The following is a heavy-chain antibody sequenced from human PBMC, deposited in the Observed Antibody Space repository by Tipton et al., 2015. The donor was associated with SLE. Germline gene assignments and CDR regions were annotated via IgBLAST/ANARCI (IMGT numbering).Heavy chain of an antibody. V-gene: IGHV4-34*01. Sequence: TLSLTCAVNGGSFSGYYWSWIRQPPGKGLEWIGEINDSGSTNYNPSLKSRVTISVDTSKNQFSLRLRSVTAADTAVFYCARVRVGDMDAFDIWGQGTMVTVSS. D-gene: IGHD3-16*01. CDR2: INDSGST. J-gene: IGHJ3*02. CDR3: ARVRVGDMDAFDI. CDR1: GGSFSGYY.